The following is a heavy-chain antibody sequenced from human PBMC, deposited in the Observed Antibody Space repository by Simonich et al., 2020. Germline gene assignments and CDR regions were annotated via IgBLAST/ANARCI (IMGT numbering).Heavy chain of an antibody. J-gene: IGHJ4*02. V-gene: IGHV1-18*01. D-gene: IGHD2-15*01. CDR2: ISAYNGNT. CDR1: GYTFTSYG. Sequence: QVQLVQSGAEVKKPGASVKVSCKASGYTFTSYGISWVRQAPGQGLEWMGWISAYNGNTNTAQKPQGRGTMTTDTSTSTAYMELRSLRSDDTAVYYCARASRGTWWYYYFDYWGQGTLVTVSS. CDR3: ARASRGTWWYYYFDY.